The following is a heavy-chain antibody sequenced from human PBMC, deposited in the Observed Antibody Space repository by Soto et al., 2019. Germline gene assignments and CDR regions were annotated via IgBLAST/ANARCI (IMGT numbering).Heavy chain of an antibody. CDR1: GFTFSSYS. CDR3: AKAKDSSSWYPVYSQH. D-gene: IGHD6-13*01. V-gene: IGHV3-48*01. J-gene: IGHJ1*01. CDR2: ISSNSGTM. Sequence: GGSLRLSCAASGFTFSSYSMNWVRRAPGKGLEWVSYISSNSGTMYYADSVKGRFTISRDNAKNSLYLQMNSLRAEDTAVYYCAKAKDSSSWYPVYSQHWGQGTLVTVSS.